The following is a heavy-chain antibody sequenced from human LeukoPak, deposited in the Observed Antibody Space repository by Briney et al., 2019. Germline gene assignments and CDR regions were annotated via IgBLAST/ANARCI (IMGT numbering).Heavy chain of an antibody. CDR1: GYTFTNYY. CDR3: ARGPMITMVRGVIPFLDY. V-gene: IGHV1-2*04. CDR2: INPNSGGT. D-gene: IGHD3-10*01. Sequence: ASVKVSCKASGYTFTNYYIHWVRQAPGHGLEWMGWINPNSGGTNYAQKFQGWVTMTRDTSISTAYMELSRLRSDDTAVYYCARGPMITMVRGVIPFLDYWGQGTLVTVSS. J-gene: IGHJ4*02.